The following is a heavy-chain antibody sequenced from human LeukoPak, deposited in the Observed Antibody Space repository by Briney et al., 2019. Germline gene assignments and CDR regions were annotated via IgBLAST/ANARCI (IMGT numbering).Heavy chain of an antibody. Sequence: GGSLRLSCAASGFTFSSYAMSWVRQAPGKGLEWVSAISGSGGSTYYAYSVKGRFTISRDNSKNTLYLQMNSLRAEDTAVYYCAKDRKWLVQTPFDYWGQGTLVTVSS. J-gene: IGHJ4*02. CDR2: ISGSGGST. CDR1: GFTFSSYA. D-gene: IGHD6-19*01. V-gene: IGHV3-23*01. CDR3: AKDRKWLVQTPFDY.